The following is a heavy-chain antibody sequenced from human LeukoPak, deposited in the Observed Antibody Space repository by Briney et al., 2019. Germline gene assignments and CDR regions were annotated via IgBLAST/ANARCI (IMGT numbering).Heavy chain of an antibody. J-gene: IGHJ4*02. V-gene: IGHV5-51*01. CDR1: GYSFTSYW. CDR3: ARRGGDGYNYEGDYFDY. CDR2: IYPGDSDT. D-gene: IGHD5-24*01. Sequence: GESLKISCQGSGYSFTSYWIGWVRQMPGKGLEWMGIIYPGDSDTRYSPSFQGQVTISADKSISTAYLQWSSLKASDTAMYYCARRGGDGYNYEGDYFDYWGQGALVTVSS.